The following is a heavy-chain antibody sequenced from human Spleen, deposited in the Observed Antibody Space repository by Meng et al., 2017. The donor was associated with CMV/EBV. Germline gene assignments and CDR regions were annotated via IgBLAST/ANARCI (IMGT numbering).Heavy chain of an antibody. V-gene: IGHV4-39*01. CDR2: MHSSGST. D-gene: IGHD6-13*01. CDR1: GGSISSSSYF. Sequence: SETLSLTCTVSGGSISSSSYFWGWIRQPPGKGLEWIGTMHSSGSTYFNPSLKSRVTILVDTSRNQYSLKLSSVTPADTAVYSCARRANSWYAAGFDPWGQGSLVTVSS. CDR3: ARRANSWYAAGFDP. J-gene: IGHJ5*02.